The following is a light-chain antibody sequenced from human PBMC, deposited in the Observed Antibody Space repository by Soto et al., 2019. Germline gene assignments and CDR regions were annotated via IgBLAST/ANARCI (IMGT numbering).Light chain of an antibody. Sequence: QSVLTQPPSASGSPGQSVTISCTGTSSDVGAYNSVSWYQQHPGKVPRLMIYEVSKRPSGVSNRFSGSKSGNTASLTISGLQAEDEADYYCSSYTSSSTLFGGGTKLTVL. CDR1: SSDVGAYNS. V-gene: IGLV2-14*01. CDR2: EVS. CDR3: SSYTSSSTL. J-gene: IGLJ2*01.